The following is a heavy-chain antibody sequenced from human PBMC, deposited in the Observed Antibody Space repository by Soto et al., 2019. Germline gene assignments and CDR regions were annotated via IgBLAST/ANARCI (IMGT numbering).Heavy chain of an antibody. CDR3: ARVANYYDSSGHWHY. CDR1: GYTFTSYA. J-gene: IGHJ4*02. D-gene: IGHD3-22*01. CDR2: INAGNGNT. V-gene: IGHV1-3*01. Sequence: ASVKVSCKASGYTFTSYAMHWVRQAPGQRLEWMGWINAGNGNTKYSQKFQGRVTITRDTSASTAYMELSSLRSEDTAVYYCARVANYYDSSGHWHYWGQGTLVTVYS.